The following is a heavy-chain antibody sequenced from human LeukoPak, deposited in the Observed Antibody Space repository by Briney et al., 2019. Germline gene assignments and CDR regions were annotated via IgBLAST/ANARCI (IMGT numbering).Heavy chain of an antibody. CDR1: GGSFSGYY. CDR3: ARQAALWWSAGLFDY. J-gene: IGHJ4*02. Sequence: PSETLSLTCAVYGGSFSGYYWSWIRQPPGKGLEWIGEINHSGSTNYNPSLKSRVTISVDTSKNQFSLKLSSVTAADTAVYYCARQAALWWSAGLFDYWGQGTLVTVSS. CDR2: INHSGST. D-gene: IGHD2-21*01. V-gene: IGHV4-34*01.